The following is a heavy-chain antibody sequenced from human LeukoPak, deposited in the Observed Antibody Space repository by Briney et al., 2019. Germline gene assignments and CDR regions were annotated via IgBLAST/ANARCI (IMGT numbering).Heavy chain of an antibody. CDR3: ATYYDSSGYQTPDSGFDY. V-gene: IGHV4-34*01. Sequence: SETLSLTCAVYGGSFSGYYWSWIRQPPGKGLEWIGEINHSGSTNYNPSLKSRVTISVDTSKNQFSLKLSSVTAADTAVYYCATYYDSSGYQTPDSGFDYWGQGTLVTVSS. J-gene: IGHJ4*02. CDR1: GGSFSGYY. D-gene: IGHD3-22*01. CDR2: INHSGST.